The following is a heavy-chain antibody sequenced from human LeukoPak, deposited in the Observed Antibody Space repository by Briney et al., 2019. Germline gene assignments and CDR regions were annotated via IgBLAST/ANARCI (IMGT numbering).Heavy chain of an antibody. Sequence: PGGSLRLSCAASGFTFSSYEMNWVRQAPGKGLEWVSYISSSCSTIYYADSVKGRFTISRDNAKTSLYLQMNSLRAEDTAVYYCARVPRILEWFPDYWGQGTLVTVSS. CDR2: ISSSCSTI. CDR1: GFTFSSYE. CDR3: ARVPRILEWFPDY. V-gene: IGHV3-48*03. J-gene: IGHJ4*02. D-gene: IGHD3-3*01.